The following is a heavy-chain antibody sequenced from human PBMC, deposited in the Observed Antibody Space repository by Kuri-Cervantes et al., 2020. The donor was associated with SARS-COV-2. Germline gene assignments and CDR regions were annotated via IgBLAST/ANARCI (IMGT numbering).Heavy chain of an antibody. CDR1: GFTFSGHW. Sequence: LSLTCAASGFTFSGHWIHWVRQAPGTGLVWVSHINPDGSYTNNADSVKGRFTLSRDNAKNMLFLQMNSLRAEDTAVYYCVRDGDHWNFDYWGQGTLVTVSS. V-gene: IGHV3-74*01. D-gene: IGHD1-1*01. J-gene: IGHJ4*02. CDR3: VRDGDHWNFDY. CDR2: INPDGSYT.